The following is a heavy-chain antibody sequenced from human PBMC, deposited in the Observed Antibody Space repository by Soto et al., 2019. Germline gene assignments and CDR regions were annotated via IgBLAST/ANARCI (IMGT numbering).Heavy chain of an antibody. J-gene: IGHJ6*02. Sequence: GGSLRLSCAASGFTFSSYSMNWVRQAPGKGLEWVSSISSSSSYIYYADSVKGRFTISRDNAKNPLYLQMNSLRAEDTAVYYCAREDYDILTGSRYYGMDVWGQGTTVTVSS. V-gene: IGHV3-21*01. CDR3: AREDYDILTGSRYYGMDV. CDR1: GFTFSSYS. CDR2: ISSSSSYI. D-gene: IGHD3-9*01.